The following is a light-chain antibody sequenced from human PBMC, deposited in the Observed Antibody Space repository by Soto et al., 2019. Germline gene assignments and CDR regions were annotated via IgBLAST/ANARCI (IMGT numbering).Light chain of an antibody. V-gene: IGKV2D-30*01. Sequence: DAVMTQSPLSLPVILGQPASISCRSSQSLVYNDGNTYLNWFQQRPGQSPGRLVYEVSNWDSGVPDRFSGSGSGTDFTLKISRVGADDVGVSYCMQGTHLLGTFGQGTKVEIK. CDR1: QSLVYNDGNTY. J-gene: IGKJ1*01. CDR3: MQGTHLLGT. CDR2: EVS.